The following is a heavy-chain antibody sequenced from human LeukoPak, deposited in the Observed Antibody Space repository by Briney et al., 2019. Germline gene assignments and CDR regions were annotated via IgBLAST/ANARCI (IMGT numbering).Heavy chain of an antibody. J-gene: IGHJ4*02. CDR3: AKGLGASCYTPEDY. Sequence: PGGSLRHSRAHSVFTPFKTVIRWVRHAPGKGLERVSVICGDDGRTYYADSVKGRFTISRDNSENTLYLQMNSLRAEDTAVYFCAKGLGASCYTPEDYWGPGTLVTVSS. V-gene: IGHV3-23*01. CDR2: ICGDDGRT. D-gene: IGHD2-2*02. CDR1: VFTPFKTV.